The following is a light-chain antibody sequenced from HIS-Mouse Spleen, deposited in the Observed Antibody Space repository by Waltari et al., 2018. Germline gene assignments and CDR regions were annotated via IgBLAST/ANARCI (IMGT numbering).Light chain of an antibody. J-gene: IGLJ3*02. V-gene: IGLV2-23*01. CDR1: SSDVGRYNL. CDR2: EGS. CDR3: CSYAGSSTWV. Sequence: QSALTQPASVSGSPGQSITISCTGTSSDVGRYNLVSWYQQHPGKAPKLMIYEGSKRPSGVPNRFSGSKSGNTASLTISGLQAEDEADYCCCSYAGSSTWVFGGGTKLTVL.